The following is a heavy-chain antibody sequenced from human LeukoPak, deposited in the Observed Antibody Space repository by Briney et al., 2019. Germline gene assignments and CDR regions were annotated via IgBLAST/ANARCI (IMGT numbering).Heavy chain of an antibody. Sequence: PSETLSLTCTVSSGSISSSSYYWGWIRQPPGKGLEWIGSIYYSGSTYYNPSLKSRVTISVDTSKNQFSLKLSSVTAADTAVYYCARSLGLERPGYFDYWGQGTLVTVSS. CDR1: SGSISSSSYY. D-gene: IGHD1-1*01. CDR3: ARSLGLERPGYFDY. V-gene: IGHV4-39*01. CDR2: IYYSGST. J-gene: IGHJ4*02.